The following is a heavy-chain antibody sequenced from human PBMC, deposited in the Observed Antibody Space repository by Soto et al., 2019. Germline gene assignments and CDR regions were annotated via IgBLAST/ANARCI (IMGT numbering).Heavy chain of an antibody. CDR2: ISYDGSNK. V-gene: IGHV3-30-3*01. CDR3: AREDGDYFLSPLFDP. J-gene: IGHJ5*02. D-gene: IGHD4-17*01. CDR1: GFTFSSYA. Sequence: QVQLVESGGGVVQPGRSLRLSCAASGFTFSSYAMHWVRQAPGKGLEWVAVISYDGSNKYYADSVKGRFTNSRDNSKNTLYLQMNSLRAEDTAVYYCAREDGDYFLSPLFDPWGQGTLVTVSS.